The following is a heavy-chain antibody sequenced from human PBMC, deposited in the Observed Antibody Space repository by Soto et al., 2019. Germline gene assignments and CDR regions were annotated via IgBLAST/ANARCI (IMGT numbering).Heavy chain of an antibody. CDR1: GGSISSGGYY. D-gene: IGHD2-2*01. Sequence: QVQLQESGPGLVKPSQTLSLTCSVSGGSISSGGYYWSWIRQHPGKGLEWIGYIYYSGRTFYNPSPNSRVSISVDTSKNQFSLKLSSVTAADAGVYYCSRLGEDCSSTSCYLGYYYAMDVWGQGTTVTVSS. J-gene: IGHJ6*02. CDR3: SRLGEDCSSTSCYLGYYYAMDV. V-gene: IGHV4-31*03. CDR2: IYYSGRT.